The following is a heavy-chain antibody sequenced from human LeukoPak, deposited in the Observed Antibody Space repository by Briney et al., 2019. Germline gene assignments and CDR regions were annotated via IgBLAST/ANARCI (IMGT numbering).Heavy chain of an antibody. CDR3: ARSSIVVVPAATHAFDI. D-gene: IGHD2-2*01. V-gene: IGHV4-4*07. Sequence: SETLSLTCTVSGGSISSYYWSWIRQPAGKGLEWIGRIYTSGSTNYNPSLKSRVTMSVDTSKNQFSLKLSSVTAADTAVYYCARSSIVVVPAATHAFDIWGQGTMVTVSS. CDR1: GGSISSYY. CDR2: IYTSGST. J-gene: IGHJ3*02.